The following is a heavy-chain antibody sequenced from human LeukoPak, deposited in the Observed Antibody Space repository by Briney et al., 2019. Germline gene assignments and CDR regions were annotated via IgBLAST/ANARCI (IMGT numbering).Heavy chain of an antibody. D-gene: IGHD6-19*01. CDR2: ISGSSGGT. Sequence: GGSLRLSCAASGFTFSSYAMSWVRQAPGKGLEWVSAISGSSGGTCYADSVKGRFSISRDNSNNTLYLQMNSLRAEDTAVYYCAKVASADAQARLNYWGQGTLVTVSS. CDR1: GFTFSSYA. V-gene: IGHV3-23*01. CDR3: AKVASADAQARLNY. J-gene: IGHJ4*02.